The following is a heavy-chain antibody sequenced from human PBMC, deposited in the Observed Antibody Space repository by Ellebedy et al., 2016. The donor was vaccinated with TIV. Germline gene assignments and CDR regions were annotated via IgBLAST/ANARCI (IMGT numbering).Heavy chain of an antibody. CDR3: ARVYYGSGSFHYYYYYYGMDV. V-gene: IGHV1-69*04. D-gene: IGHD3-10*01. Sequence: ASVKVSCKASGGTFSSYAISWVRQAPGQGLEWMGRIIPILGIANYAQKFQGRVTITADKSTSTAYMELSSLRSEDTAVYYCARVYYGSGSFHYYYYYYGMDVWGQGTTVTVSS. CDR2: IIPILGIA. J-gene: IGHJ6*02. CDR1: GGTFSSYA.